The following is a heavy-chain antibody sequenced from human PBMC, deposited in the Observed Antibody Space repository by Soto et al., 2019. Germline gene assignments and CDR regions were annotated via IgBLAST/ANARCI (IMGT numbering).Heavy chain of an antibody. CDR3: VRPYYSSSWFPFDR. J-gene: IGHJ4*02. CDR1: GFDFGDYY. D-gene: IGHD6-13*01. CDR2: IDSGDGTT. Sequence: GSLRLSCTGSGFDFGDYYMSWIRQAPGKGLEWVSYIDSGDGTTYYTDSVKGRFTISRDNAKKTVYLQMSSLRVEDTALSYCVRPYYSSSWFPFDRWGQGTLVTVSS. V-gene: IGHV3-11*01.